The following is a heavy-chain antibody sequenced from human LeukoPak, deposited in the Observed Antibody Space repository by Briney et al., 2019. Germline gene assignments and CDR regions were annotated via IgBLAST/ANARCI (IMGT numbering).Heavy chain of an antibody. CDR3: ASELVDEYFQH. Sequence: PSETLSLTCTVSGGSISSYYWSWIRQPPGKGLEWIGYIYYSGSTNYNPSLKSRVTISVDTSKNQFSLKLSSVTAADTAVYYCASELVDEYFQHWGQGTLVTVSS. CDR2: IYYSGST. V-gene: IGHV4-59*01. CDR1: GGSISSYY. J-gene: IGHJ1*01. D-gene: IGHD1-26*01.